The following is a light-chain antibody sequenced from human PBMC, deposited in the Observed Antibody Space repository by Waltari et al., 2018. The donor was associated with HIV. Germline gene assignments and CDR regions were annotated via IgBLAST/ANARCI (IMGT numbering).Light chain of an antibody. J-gene: IGKJ2*01. CDR1: QSIDTS. CDR2: GAS. CDR3: QQSYIVPYT. V-gene: IGKV1-39*01. Sequence: DIQMTQSPSSLAASVGDRVTITCRASQSIDTSLNWYQQKPGKAPKFLIYGASSLQSGVPSRFSGSGSGTDFTLTSSSLQPEDFATYYCQQSYIVPYTFGQGTKLQIK.